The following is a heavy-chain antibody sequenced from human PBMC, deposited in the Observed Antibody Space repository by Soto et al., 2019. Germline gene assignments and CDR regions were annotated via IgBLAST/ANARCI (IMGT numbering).Heavy chain of an antibody. Sequence: QVQLVQSGAEVKKPGSSVKVSCKASGGTFSSYTISWVRQAPGQGLEWMGRIIPILGIANYAQKFQGRVTIPAAKSPSTAYMELSSLRSEDTAVYYCARVSSRGSYSSWGKGTLVTVSS. V-gene: IGHV1-69*02. CDR1: GGTFSSYT. CDR3: ARVSSRGSYSS. J-gene: IGHJ1*01. CDR2: IIPILGIA. D-gene: IGHD1-26*01.